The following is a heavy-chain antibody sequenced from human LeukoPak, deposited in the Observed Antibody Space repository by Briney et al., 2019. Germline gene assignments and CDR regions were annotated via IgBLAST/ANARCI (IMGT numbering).Heavy chain of an antibody. V-gene: IGHV3-23*01. J-gene: IGHJ4*02. CDR1: GFTFSPYE. CDR3: AKDRPQYGDSDY. CDR2: ISGSGRST. Sequence: GGSLRLSCAASGFTFSPYEMNWVRQPPGKGLEWVSYISGSGRSTYYADSVKGRFTISRDNSKNTLYLQMNSLRAEGTAVYYCAKDRPQYGDSDYWGQGTLVTVSS. D-gene: IGHD4-17*01.